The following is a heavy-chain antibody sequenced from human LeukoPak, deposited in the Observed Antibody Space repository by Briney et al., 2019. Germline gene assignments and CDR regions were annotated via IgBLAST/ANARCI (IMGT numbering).Heavy chain of an antibody. Sequence: SETLSLTCSVSGVSISGFYWNWIRQPPRKGLEWVGYSHTGGSISSNPSLNSRVAFSMDTSKNQVSLRLNSVTATDTAVYYCARRRGGFGEGEFDYWGQGIPVTVST. CDR1: GVSISGFY. CDR2: SHTGGSI. V-gene: IGHV4-4*08. J-gene: IGHJ4*02. CDR3: ARRRGGFGEGEFDY. D-gene: IGHD3-10*01.